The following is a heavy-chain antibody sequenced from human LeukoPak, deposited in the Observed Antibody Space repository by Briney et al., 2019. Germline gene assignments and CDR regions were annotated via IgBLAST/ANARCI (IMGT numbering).Heavy chain of an antibody. CDR3: SRHVYRKTSAGTNYFDY. CDR2: FHVSGST. V-gene: IGHV4-4*07. D-gene: IGHD1-1*01. Sequence: RTSETLSLTCTVSGGSISNYFWSWIRQPAGKGLEWIGRFHVSGSTNYNPSLKSRVTISVDTSKNQFSLRLSSVTATDTAVYFCSRHVYRKTSAGTNYFDYWGQGTLVTVSS. J-gene: IGHJ4*02. CDR1: GGSISNYF.